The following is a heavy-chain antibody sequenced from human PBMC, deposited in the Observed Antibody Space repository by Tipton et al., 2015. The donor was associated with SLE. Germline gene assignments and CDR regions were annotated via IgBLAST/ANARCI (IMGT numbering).Heavy chain of an antibody. D-gene: IGHD6-19*01. CDR1: GFTFSSYW. CDR2: IKQDGSEK. CDR3: ARAYSSGWYGNWYFDL. Sequence: SLRLSCAASGFTFSSYWMSWVRQAPGKGLEWVANIKQDGSEKYYVDSVKGRSTISRDNAKNSLYLQMNSLRAEDTAVYYCARAYSSGWYGNWYFDLWGRGTLVTVSS. J-gene: IGHJ2*01. V-gene: IGHV3-7*03.